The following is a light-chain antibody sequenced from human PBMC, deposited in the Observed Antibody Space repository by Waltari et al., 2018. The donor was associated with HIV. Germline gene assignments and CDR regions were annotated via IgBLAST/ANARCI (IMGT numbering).Light chain of an antibody. J-gene: IGKJ5*01. CDR2: AAS. Sequence: DIQITQSPSSLSASVGDRVTITCRASQSISSYLNWYQQKPGKAPKLLIYAASSLQSGVPSRFSGSGSGTDFTLTISSLQPEDFATYYCQQSYSTLGITFGQGTRLEIK. V-gene: IGKV1-39*01. CDR1: QSISSY. CDR3: QQSYSTLGIT.